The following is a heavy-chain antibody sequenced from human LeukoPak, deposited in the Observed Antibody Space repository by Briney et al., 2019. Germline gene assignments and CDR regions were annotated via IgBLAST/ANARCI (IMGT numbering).Heavy chain of an antibody. D-gene: IGHD3-10*01. CDR1: GGSISSYY. V-gene: IGHV4-59*01. CDR3: ANLWFGELYRLSDY. CDR2: IYYSGST. J-gene: IGHJ4*02. Sequence: PSETLSLTCTVSGGSISSYYWSWIRQPPGKGLEWIGYIYYSGSTNYNPSLKSRVTISVDTSKNQFSLKLSSVTAADTAVYYCANLWFGELYRLSDYWGQGTLVTVSS.